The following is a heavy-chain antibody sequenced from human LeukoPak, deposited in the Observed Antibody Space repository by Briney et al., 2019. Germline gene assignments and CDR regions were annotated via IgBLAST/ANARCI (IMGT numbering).Heavy chain of an antibody. Sequence: SNPLSLTCTVSGGSISSYYWTWIRQPAGKGLEWIGRIYTSGSTNYNPSLKSRVTMSVDTSKTEFSLKLSSVTAVDTVVYYSARDLGSTSCFMDVWGQGTTVTVSS. V-gene: IGHV4-4*07. D-gene: IGHD2-2*01. CDR3: ARDLGSTSCFMDV. CDR1: GGSISSYY. CDR2: IYTSGST. J-gene: IGHJ6*02.